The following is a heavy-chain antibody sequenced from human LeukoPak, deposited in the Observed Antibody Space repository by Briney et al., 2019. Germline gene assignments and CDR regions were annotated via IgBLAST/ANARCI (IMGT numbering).Heavy chain of an antibody. J-gene: IGHJ4*02. CDR2: IIPIFGTA. D-gene: IGHD4-17*01. CDR3: ARDHDYGDYVRFDY. CDR1: GGTFSSYA. V-gene: IGHV1-69*05. Sequence: SVKVSCQASGGTFSSYAISWVRQAPGQGLEWMGRIIPIFGTANYAQKFQGRVTITTDESTSTAYMELSSLRSEDTAVYYCARDHDYGDYVRFDYWGQGTLVTVSS.